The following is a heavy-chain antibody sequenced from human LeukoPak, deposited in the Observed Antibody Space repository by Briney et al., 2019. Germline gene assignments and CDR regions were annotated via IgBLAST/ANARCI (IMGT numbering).Heavy chain of an antibody. CDR2: INPNSGGT. J-gene: IGHJ2*01. CDR1: GYIFTGYF. V-gene: IGHV1-2*02. Sequence: ASVKVSCKTSGYIFTGYFMHWVRQAPGQGLEWMGWINPNSGGTNYAQKFQGRVTMTRDTSISTAYMELTRLRSDDTAMYYCSREGDYGDYGRLWYFDLWGRGTLVTVSS. D-gene: IGHD4-17*01. CDR3: SREGDYGDYGRLWYFDL.